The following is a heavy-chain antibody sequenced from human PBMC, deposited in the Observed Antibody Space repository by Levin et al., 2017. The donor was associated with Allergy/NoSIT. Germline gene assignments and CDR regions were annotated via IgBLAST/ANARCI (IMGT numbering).Heavy chain of an antibody. V-gene: IGHV4-59*01. D-gene: IGHD1-26*01. CDR1: GASISPYF. Sequence: SQTLSLTCPVSGASISPYFWSWIRQPPGKGLEWIGYIYYSGNTNYNPSLNSRVTISLDTSKNQFSLKLSSVAAADTAVYYCARWERARLDAFDIWGQGTVVTVSS. CDR2: IYYSGNT. J-gene: IGHJ3*02. CDR3: ARWERARLDAFDI.